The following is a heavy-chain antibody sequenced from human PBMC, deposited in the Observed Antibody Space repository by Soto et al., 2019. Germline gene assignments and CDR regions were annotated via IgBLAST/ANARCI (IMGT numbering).Heavy chain of an antibody. D-gene: IGHD3-9*01. V-gene: IGHV3-48*03. CDR2: VSIMGGTK. CDR3: AREMTGVGGGPFDI. Sequence: EVQLVESGGGLVQPGGSLRLSCAASGFTFSNYEMNWFRHAPGKGLEWVSYVSIMGGTKYYADSVKGRFTISSDNAKQSLHLQMNSLRSEDTAGDYCAREMTGVGGGPFDIWRQVTMVNVSS. J-gene: IGHJ3*02. CDR1: GFTFSNYE.